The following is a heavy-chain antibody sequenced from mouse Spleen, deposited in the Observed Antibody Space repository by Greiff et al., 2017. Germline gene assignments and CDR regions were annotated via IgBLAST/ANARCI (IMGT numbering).Heavy chain of an antibody. J-gene: IGHJ4*01. CDR1: GYTFTDYE. CDR2: IDPETGGT. Sequence: VKLQESGAELVRPGASVTLSCKASGYTFTDYEMHWVKQTPVHGLEWIGAIDPETGGTAYNQKFKGKAILTADKSSSTAYMELRSLTSEDSAVYYCTRTDYYGSSYDAMDYWGQGTSVTVSS. D-gene: IGHD1-1*01. V-gene: IGHV1-15*01. CDR3: TRTDYYGSSYDAMDY.